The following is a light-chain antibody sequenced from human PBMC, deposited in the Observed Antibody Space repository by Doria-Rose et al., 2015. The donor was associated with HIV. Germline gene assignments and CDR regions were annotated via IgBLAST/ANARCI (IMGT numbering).Light chain of an antibody. CDR3: RQYYDTPS. J-gene: IGKJ3*01. V-gene: IGKV4-1*01. CDR2: WAS. CDR1: QSLLYTSKNY. Sequence: DIQMTQSPESLGMSLGERATLNCKSNQSLLYTSKNYLAWYQQKPGQLPKLLIDWASTRQSGVPARFSGSGSGTDFTLTISSLEAEDVAVYYCRQYYDTPSFGPGTTVDIK.